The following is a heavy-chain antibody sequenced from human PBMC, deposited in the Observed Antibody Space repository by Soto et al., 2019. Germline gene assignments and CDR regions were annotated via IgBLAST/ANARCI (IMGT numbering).Heavy chain of an antibody. CDR3: ANGSASARPYYFDY. D-gene: IGHD3-10*01. V-gene: IGHV3-23*01. Sequence: EVQLLESGGGLVQPGGSLSLSCAASGFTFGIYAMSWVRQAPGKGLEWVSAISGSGAGTYYADSVKGRFTISRDNSKNTLYLQMSSLRAEDTAVYYCANGSASARPYYFDYWGQGTLVTVSS. J-gene: IGHJ4*02. CDR1: GFTFGIYA. CDR2: ISGSGAGT.